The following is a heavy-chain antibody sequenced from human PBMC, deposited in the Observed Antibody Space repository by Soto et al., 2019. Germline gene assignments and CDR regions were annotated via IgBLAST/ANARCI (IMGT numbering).Heavy chain of an antibody. D-gene: IGHD5-12*01. V-gene: IGHV4-30-2*01. CDR3: ARDLRLGGYDRSYGMDV. CDR1: GGSISSGGYS. Sequence: SETLSLTCAVSGGSISSGGYSWSWIRQPPGKGLEWIGYIYHSGSTYYNPSLKSRVTISVDRSKNQFSLKLSSVTAADTAVYYCARDLRLGGYDRSYGMDVWGQGTTVTVSS. CDR2: IYHSGST. J-gene: IGHJ6*02.